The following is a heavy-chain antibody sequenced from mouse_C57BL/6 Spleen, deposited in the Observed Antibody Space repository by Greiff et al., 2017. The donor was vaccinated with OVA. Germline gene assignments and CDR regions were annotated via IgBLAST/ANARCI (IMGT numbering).Heavy chain of an antibody. CDR1: GYTFTSYW. D-gene: IGHD3-2*02. V-gene: IGHV1-69*01. J-gene: IGHJ4*01. CDR2: IDPSDSYT. Sequence: QVQLQQPGAELVMPGASVKLSCKASGYTFTSYWMHWVKQRPGQGLEWIGEIDPSDSYTNYNQKFKGKSTLTVDKSSSTAYMQLSSLTSEDSAVYYCARVSGYVDYYAMDYWGQGTSVTVSS. CDR3: ARVSGYVDYYAMDY.